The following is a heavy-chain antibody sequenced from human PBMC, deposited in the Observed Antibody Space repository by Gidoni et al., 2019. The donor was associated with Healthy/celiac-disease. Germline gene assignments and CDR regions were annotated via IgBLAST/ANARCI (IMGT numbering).Heavy chain of an antibody. CDR2: IYYSGST. J-gene: IGHJ3*02. Sequence: QLQLQESGPGLVKPSETLSLTCTVSGGSISSSSYYWGWIRQPPGKGLEWIGSIYYSGSTYYNPSLKSRVTISVDTSKNQFSLKLSSVTAADTAVYYCATRLNCGGDCYAFDIWGQGTMVTVSS. D-gene: IGHD2-21*01. V-gene: IGHV4-39*01. CDR3: ATRLNCGGDCYAFDI. CDR1: GGSISSSSYY.